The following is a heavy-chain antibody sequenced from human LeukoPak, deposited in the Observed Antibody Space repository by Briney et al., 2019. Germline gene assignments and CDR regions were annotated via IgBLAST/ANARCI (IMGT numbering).Heavy chain of an antibody. CDR1: GSTFSSYS. CDR3: AAGGSFDY. V-gene: IGHV3-21*01. Sequence: PGGSLRLSCAASGSTFSSYSMNWVGQTQGKGLEWVSSISGSSTSIWYADSVKGRFTISRDNAKNSLYLQMNSLRAEDTAVYYCAAGGSFDYWGQGTLVTVSS. CDR2: ISGSSTSI. D-gene: IGHD3-16*01. J-gene: IGHJ4*02.